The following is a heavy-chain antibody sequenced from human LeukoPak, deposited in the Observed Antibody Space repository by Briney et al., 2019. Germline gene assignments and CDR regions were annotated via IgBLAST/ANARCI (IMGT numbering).Heavy chain of an antibody. CDR2: IYSGGST. V-gene: IGHV3-53*01. CDR3: ARAPAAYAPFDY. J-gene: IGHJ4*02. Sequence: GGSLRLSCAASGFTVSSNYMSWVRQAPGKGLEWVSVIYSGGSTYYADSVKGRFTISRDNSKNTLYLQMNSLRAEDTAVYYCARAPAAYAPFDYWGQGTLVTVSS. CDR1: GFTVSSNY. D-gene: IGHD2-2*01.